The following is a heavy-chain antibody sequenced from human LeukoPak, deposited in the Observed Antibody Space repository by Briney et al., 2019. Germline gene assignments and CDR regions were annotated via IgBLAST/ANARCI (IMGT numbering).Heavy chain of an antibody. CDR3: AREGEVPYCSSTSCRTFDY. D-gene: IGHD2-2*01. CDR1: GFTFSSYG. V-gene: IGHV3-33*01. J-gene: IGHJ4*02. CDR2: IWYDGSNK. Sequence: GRSLRLSCAASGFTFSSYGMHWVRQAPGKGLEWVAVIWYDGSNKYYADSVKGRFTISRDNSKNTLYLQMNSLRAEDTAVYYCAREGEVPYCSSTSCRTFDYWGQGTLVTVSS.